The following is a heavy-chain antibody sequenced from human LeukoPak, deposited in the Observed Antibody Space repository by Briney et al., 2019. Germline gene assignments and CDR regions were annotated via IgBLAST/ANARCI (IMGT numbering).Heavy chain of an antibody. Sequence: GASVKVSCKASGYTFTSYAMHWVRQAPGQRLEWMGWVNAGIGNTKYSQKFQGRVTITRDTSASTAYMELSSLRSEDTAVYYCARRAYFDYWGQGTLVTVSS. CDR2: VNAGIGNT. CDR3: ARRAYFDY. J-gene: IGHJ4*02. V-gene: IGHV1-3*01. CDR1: GYTFTSYA.